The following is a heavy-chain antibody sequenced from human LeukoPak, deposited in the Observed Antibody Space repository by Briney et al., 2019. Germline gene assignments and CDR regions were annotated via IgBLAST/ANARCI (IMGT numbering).Heavy chain of an antibody. CDR3: ARAPGYYDGSGYLPHYFDY. D-gene: IGHD3-22*01. J-gene: IGHJ4*02. Sequence: PSETLSLTCAVYGGSFSGYYWSWIRQPPGKGLEWIGEINHSGSTNYNPSLKSRVTISVDTSKNQFSLKLSSATAADTAVYYCARAPGYYDGSGYLPHYFDYWGQGTLVTVSS. V-gene: IGHV4-34*01. CDR1: GGSFSGYY. CDR2: INHSGST.